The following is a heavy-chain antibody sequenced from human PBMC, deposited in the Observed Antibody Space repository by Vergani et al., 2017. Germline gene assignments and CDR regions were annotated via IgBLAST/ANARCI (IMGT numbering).Heavy chain of an antibody. CDR3: ARDAYSGSYLGISDAFDI. CDR1: GFSFDDYA. CDR2: IWYDGSNK. D-gene: IGHD1-26*01. Sequence: VQLVESGGGLVQPGRSLRLSCAASGFSFDDYAMHWVRQAPGEGLEWVAVIWYDGSNKYYADSVKGRFTISRDNSKNTLYLQMNSLRAEDTAVYYCARDAYSGSYLGISDAFDIWGQGTMVTVSS. J-gene: IGHJ3*02. V-gene: IGHV3-33*08.